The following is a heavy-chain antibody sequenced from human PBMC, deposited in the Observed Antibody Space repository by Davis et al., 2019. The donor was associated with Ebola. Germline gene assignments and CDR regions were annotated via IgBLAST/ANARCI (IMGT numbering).Heavy chain of an antibody. CDR3: ARDQRYSSGWSRVDY. CDR2: INAGNGNT. V-gene: IGHV1-3*01. CDR1: GYTFKTYV. Sequence: AASVKVSCKASGYTFKTYVIHWVRQAPGQRLEWMGWINAGNGNTKYSQKFQGRVTITRDTSASTAYMELSSLRSEDTAVYYCARDQRYSSGWSRVDYWGQGTLVTVSS. D-gene: IGHD6-19*01. J-gene: IGHJ4*02.